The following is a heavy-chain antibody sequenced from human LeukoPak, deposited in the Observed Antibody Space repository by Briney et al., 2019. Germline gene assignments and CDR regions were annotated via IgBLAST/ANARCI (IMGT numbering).Heavy chain of an antibody. CDR1: GYSFSSYA. V-gene: IGHV3-23*01. CDR2: ISSSGDTT. D-gene: IGHD7-27*01. CDR3: AKASDWGSASYFDL. Sequence: GESLKISCKGSGYSFSSYAMSWVRQAPGKGLEWVSAISSSGDTTYYADSVKGRFTISRDNSRNTLYPQVYSLTADDTTIYYCAKASDWGSASYFDLWGQGALVTVSS. J-gene: IGHJ4*02.